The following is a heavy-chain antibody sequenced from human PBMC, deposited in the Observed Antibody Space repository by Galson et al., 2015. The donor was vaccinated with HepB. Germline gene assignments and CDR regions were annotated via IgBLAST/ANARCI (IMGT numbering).Heavy chain of an antibody. J-gene: IGHJ3*02. D-gene: IGHD1-20*01. CDR3: TREINWAFHI. Sequence: SLRLSCAASGFTFNSYAMSWVRQAPEKGLEWVSDIYDNGNTYYADSVKGRFTISRDNSRNTLSLQMNSLRAEDTAVYYCTREINWAFHIWGQGTTVTVSS. V-gene: IGHV3-66*01. CDR2: IYDNGNT. CDR1: GFTFNSYA.